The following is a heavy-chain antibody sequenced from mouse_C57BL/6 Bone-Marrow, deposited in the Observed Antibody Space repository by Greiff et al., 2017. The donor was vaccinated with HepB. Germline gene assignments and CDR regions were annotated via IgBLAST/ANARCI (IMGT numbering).Heavy chain of an antibody. CDR1: GYSITRGYY. Sequence: ESGPGLVKPSQSLSLTCSVTGYSITRGYYWNWIRQFPGNKLEWMGYISYDGSNNYNPSLKNRISITRDTSKNQFFLKLNSVTTEDTATYYCARGRVYYFYFDYWGQGTTLTVSS. J-gene: IGHJ2*01. CDR2: ISYDGSN. V-gene: IGHV3-6*01. CDR3: ARGRVYYFYFDY. D-gene: IGHD1-1*01.